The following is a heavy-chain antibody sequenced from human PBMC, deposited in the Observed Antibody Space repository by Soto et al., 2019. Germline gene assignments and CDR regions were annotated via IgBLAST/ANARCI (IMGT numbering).Heavy chain of an antibody. V-gene: IGHV4-31*03. CDR3: ARTRLSRQDIVVVPAAIFDY. CDR2: IYYSGST. J-gene: IGHJ4*02. CDR1: GGSISSGGYC. Sequence: SETLSLTCTVSGGSISSGGYCWSWIRQHPGKGLEWIGYIYYSGSTYYNPSLKSRVTISVDTSKNQFSLKLSSVTAADTAVYYCARTRLSRQDIVVVPAAIFDYWGQGTLVTVSS. D-gene: IGHD2-2*01.